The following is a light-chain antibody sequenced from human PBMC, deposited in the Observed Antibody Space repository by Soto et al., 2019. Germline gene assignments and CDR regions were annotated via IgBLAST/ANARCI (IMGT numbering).Light chain of an antibody. CDR3: QEYNNWPALT. Sequence: EVVMTQSPATLSVSPGESATLSCRASQSISSNKLAWYQQKPGQAPRLLLFGVSNRATGIPARFSGSGSGTDFTLTISSLQSEDFAVYFCQEYNNWPALTFGGGTKVDIK. CDR1: QSISSN. V-gene: IGKV3-15*01. CDR2: GVS. J-gene: IGKJ4*01.